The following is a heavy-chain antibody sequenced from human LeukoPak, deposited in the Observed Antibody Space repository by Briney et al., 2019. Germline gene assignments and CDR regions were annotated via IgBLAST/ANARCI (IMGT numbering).Heavy chain of an antibody. Sequence: GGSLRLSCAASGFTFDDYAMHWVRQAPGKGLEWVSLISEDGGSTYYADSVKGRFTISRDNSKNSLYLQMNSLRTEDTALYYCAKDIFRGRSIAHFPGYYYYGMDVWGQGTTVTVSS. D-gene: IGHD6-6*01. CDR3: AKDIFRGRSIAHFPGYYYYGMDV. J-gene: IGHJ6*02. CDR1: GFTFDDYA. CDR2: ISEDGGST. V-gene: IGHV3-43*02.